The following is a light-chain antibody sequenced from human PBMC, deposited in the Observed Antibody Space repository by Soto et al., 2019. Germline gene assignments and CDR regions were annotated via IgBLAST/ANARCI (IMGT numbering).Light chain of an antibody. CDR2: GAS. Sequence: EIVLTQSPGTRSLSPGERATLSCRASQSVTSSYLAWYQQRPGQAPSLPIYGASNRATGIPDRFSGSGSGTDFTLTISRLEPEDFAVYYCQQRSNWPWTFGQGTKVDIK. J-gene: IGKJ1*01. V-gene: IGKV3D-20*02. CDR3: QQRSNWPWT. CDR1: QSVTSSY.